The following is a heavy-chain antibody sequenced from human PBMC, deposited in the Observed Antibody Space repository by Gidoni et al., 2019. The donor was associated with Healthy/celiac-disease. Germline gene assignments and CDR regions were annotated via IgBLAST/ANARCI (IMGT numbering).Heavy chain of an antibody. CDR2: IKSKTDGGTT. V-gene: IGHV3-15*01. J-gene: IGHJ6*02. CDR3: TTERFGLLWFGELEGGMDV. CDR1: GFTFSNAW. D-gene: IGHD3-10*01. Sequence: EVQLVESGGGLVKPGGSLRLSCAASGFTFSNAWMSWVRQAPGKGLEWVGRIKSKTDGGTTDYAAPVKGRFTISRDDSKNTLYLQMNSLKTEDTAVYYCTTERFGLLWFGELEGGMDVWGQGTTVTVSS.